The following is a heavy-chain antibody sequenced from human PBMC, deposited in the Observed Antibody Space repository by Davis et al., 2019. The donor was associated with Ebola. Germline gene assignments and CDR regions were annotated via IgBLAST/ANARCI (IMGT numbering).Heavy chain of an antibody. CDR3: ARADGLKGTAGNYAMDV. Sequence: SVKVSCKASGDTFSSYALSWVRQARGQGLEWMGGIIPIFDTAHYAHHFQGRVTMTSDESTSTVYMELRSLTSEDTAIYYCARADGLKGTAGNYAMDVWGQGTTVTVS. J-gene: IGHJ6*02. D-gene: IGHD2-21*02. CDR1: GDTFSSYA. CDR2: IIPIFDTA. V-gene: IGHV1-69*13.